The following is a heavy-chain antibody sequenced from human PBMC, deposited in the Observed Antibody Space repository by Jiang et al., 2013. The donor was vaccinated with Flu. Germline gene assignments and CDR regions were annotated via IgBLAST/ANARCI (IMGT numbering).Heavy chain of an antibody. CDR3: ARNGFYSLDF. Sequence: LLKPSETLSLTCAVSGDSISNEDWWSWVRQPPGKGLEWIGEIHHSGNTNYNPSLKSRVTFSLDKSKNQFSVRLSSLTAADTAVYYCARNGFYSLDFWGQGTLVTVSS. J-gene: IGHJ4*02. CDR1: GDSISNEDW. D-gene: IGHD3-3*01. V-gene: IGHV4-4*02. CDR2: IHHSGNT.